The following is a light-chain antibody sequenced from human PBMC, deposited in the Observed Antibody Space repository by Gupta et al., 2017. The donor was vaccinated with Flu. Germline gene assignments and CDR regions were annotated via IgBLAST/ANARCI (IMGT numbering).Light chain of an antibody. CDR2: LGS. J-gene: IGKJ2*01. CDR1: QSLLHSNGYNY. Sequence: DIVMTQSPLSLPVTPGEPASISCRSSQSLLHSNGYNYLDWYLQKPGQSPQLLIYLGSNRASGVPDRFSGSGSGTDFTLKISRVEAEDVGVYYCMQALQTPYYTGYTFGQGTKLEIK. CDR3: MQALQTPYYTGYT. V-gene: IGKV2-28*01.